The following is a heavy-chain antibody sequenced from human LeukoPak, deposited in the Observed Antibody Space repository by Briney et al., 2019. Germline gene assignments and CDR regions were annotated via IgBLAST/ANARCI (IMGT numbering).Heavy chain of an antibody. V-gene: IGHV4-61*02. Sequence: PSETLSLTCTVSGGSISSGSYYWSWIRQPAGKGLEWIGRIYTSGSTNYNPSLKSRVTISVDTSKNQFSLKLSSVTAADTAVYYRARDTITFGGVIAQYYFDYWGQGTLVTVSS. CDR1: GGSISSGSYY. CDR3: ARDTITFGGVIAQYYFDY. CDR2: IYTSGST. J-gene: IGHJ4*02. D-gene: IGHD3-16*02.